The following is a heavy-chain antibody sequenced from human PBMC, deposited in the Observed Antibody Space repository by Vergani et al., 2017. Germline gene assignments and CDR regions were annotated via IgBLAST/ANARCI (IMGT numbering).Heavy chain of an antibody. V-gene: IGHV3-21*01. CDR1: GFTFSSYS. Sequence: EVQLVESGGGLVKPGGSLRLSCAASGFTFSSYSMNWVRQAPGKGLEWVSSISSSSSYIYYADSVKGRFTISRDNAKNSLYLQMNSLRAEDTAVYYCARVNYCSGGSCYFVDYWGQGTLVTVSS. J-gene: IGHJ4*02. D-gene: IGHD2-15*01. CDR2: ISSSSSYI. CDR3: ARVNYCSGGSCYFVDY.